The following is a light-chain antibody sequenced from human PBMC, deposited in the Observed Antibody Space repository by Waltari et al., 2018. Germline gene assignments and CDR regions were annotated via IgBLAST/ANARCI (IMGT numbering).Light chain of an antibody. CDR2: GAS. CDR3: QQYDGSSVT. J-gene: IGKJ4*01. CDR1: QTISGSW. Sequence: EIVLTQSPRTLSLSPGERATPSCRASQTISGSWLTWYQQKPGQAPRLVIYGASIRATAIPDRFSGSGSGTDFTLTISRLEPEDFAVYYCQQYDGSSVTFGGGTKVEIK. V-gene: IGKV3-20*01.